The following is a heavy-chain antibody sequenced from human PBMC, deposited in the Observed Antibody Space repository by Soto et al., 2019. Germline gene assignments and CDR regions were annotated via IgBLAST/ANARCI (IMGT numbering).Heavy chain of an antibody. Sequence: QVQLVDSGGGVVQPGRSLRLSCVASGFTFSTYAMHWVRQAPGRGLEWVAIISYDGRKRFYADSVKGRIAISRDNSQNTLYLQIDSLRPEDTAVYYCAREMVAPEDYYYGMDVWGQGTTVTVSS. J-gene: IGHJ6*02. V-gene: IGHV3-30*09. CDR3: AREMVAPEDYYYGMDV. D-gene: IGHD2-15*01. CDR2: ISYDGRKR. CDR1: GFTFSTYA.